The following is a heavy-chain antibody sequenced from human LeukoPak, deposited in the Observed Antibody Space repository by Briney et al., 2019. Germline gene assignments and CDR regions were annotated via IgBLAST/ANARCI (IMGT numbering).Heavy chain of an antibody. CDR2: INHSGST. J-gene: IGHJ6*02. CDR1: GGSFSGYY. D-gene: IGHD2-2*01. V-gene: IGHV4-34*01. CDR3: ARKGRYCSSTSCPWHV. Sequence: SETLSLTCAVYGGSFSGYYWSWIPQPPGKGLEWIGEINHSGSTNYNPSLKSRVTISVDTSKNQFSLKLSSVTAADTAVYYCARKGRYCSSTSCPWHVWGQGTTVTVSS.